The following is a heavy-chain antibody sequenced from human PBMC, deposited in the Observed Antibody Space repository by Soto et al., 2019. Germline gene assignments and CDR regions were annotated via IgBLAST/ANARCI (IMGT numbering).Heavy chain of an antibody. V-gene: IGHV3-48*03. D-gene: IGHD6-6*01. CDR1: GFTFSSYE. CDR3: VKGIAARPNNWFDP. Sequence: TGGSLRLSCAASGFTFSSYEMNWVRQAPGKGLEWVSYISSSGSTIYYADSVKGRFTISRDNAKNSLYLQMSSLRAEDTAVYYCVKGIAARPNNWFDPWGQGTLVTVSS. CDR2: ISSSGSTI. J-gene: IGHJ5*02.